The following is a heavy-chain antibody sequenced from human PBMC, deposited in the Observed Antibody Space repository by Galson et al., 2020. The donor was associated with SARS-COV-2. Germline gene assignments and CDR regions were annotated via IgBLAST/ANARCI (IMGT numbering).Heavy chain of an antibody. Sequence: QAGGYLRLYCAASGFTDSSNYMSWVRQAPGKGLEWVSAIYSGGSKYYADSVQGRSTISRDNSKHTLYLQMNSLRAEDTAVYYRASAHRRYYDSLTCYYSSGMDVWGQGTTVTVSS. D-gene: IGHD3-9*01. CDR2: IYSGGSK. CDR3: ASAHRRYYDSLTCYYSSGMDV. J-gene: IGHJ6*02. CDR1: GFTDSSNY. V-gene: IGHV3-53*01.